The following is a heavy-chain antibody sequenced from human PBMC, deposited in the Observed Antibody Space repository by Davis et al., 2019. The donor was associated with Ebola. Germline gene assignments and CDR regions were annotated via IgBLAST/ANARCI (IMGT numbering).Heavy chain of an antibody. Sequence: ASVKVSCKASGYTFTSYYMHWVRQAPGQGLEWMGIINPSGGSTSYAQKLQGRVTMTTDTSTSTAYMELRSLRSDDTAVYYCARRGVMITFGGVIANWFDPWGQGTLVTVSS. V-gene: IGHV1-46*01. CDR2: INPSGGST. D-gene: IGHD3-16*02. CDR3: ARRGVMITFGGVIANWFDP. J-gene: IGHJ5*02. CDR1: GYTFTSYY.